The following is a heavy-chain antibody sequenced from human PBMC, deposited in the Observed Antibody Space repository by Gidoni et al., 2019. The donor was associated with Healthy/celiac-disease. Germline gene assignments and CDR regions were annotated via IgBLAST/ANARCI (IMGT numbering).Heavy chain of an antibody. CDR1: GSTFSSYA. Sequence: GSTFSSYAISWVRQAPGQGLEWMGGIIPIFGTVNYAQKFQGRVTITADKSTSTAYMELSSLRSEDTAVYYCATQEGRITIFGVVYGMDVWGQGTTVTVSS. J-gene: IGHJ6*02. CDR3: ATQEGRITIFGVVYGMDV. CDR2: IIPIFGTV. V-gene: IGHV1-69*06. D-gene: IGHD3-3*01.